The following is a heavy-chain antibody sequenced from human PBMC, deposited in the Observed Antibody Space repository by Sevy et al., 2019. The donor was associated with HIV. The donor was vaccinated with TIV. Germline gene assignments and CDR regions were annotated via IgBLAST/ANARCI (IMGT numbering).Heavy chain of an antibody. D-gene: IGHD2-15*01. Sequence: ASVKVSCEASGYTFTSYDIHWVRQATGQGLEWMGWMKPTSGNTVYGQNFQGRVTFTRDASIDAAYMELSSLRSEDTAVYDWARGDCSGGNCYWGFDYWGQGTLVTVSS. V-gene: IGHV1-8*01. CDR1: GYTFTSYD. CDR3: ARGDCSGGNCYWGFDY. CDR2: MKPTSGNT. J-gene: IGHJ4*02.